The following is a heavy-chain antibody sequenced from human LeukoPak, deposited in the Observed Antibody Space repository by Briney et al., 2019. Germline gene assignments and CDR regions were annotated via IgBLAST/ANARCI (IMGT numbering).Heavy chain of an antibody. CDR3: ARDPTTVKDAFDI. Sequence: GGSLRLSCAASGFAFSSYSMNWVRQAPGKGLEWVSYISSSSSTIYYADSVKGRFTISGDNAKNSLYLQMNSLRDEDTAVYYCARDPTTVKDAFDIWGQGTMVTVSS. J-gene: IGHJ3*02. D-gene: IGHD4-17*01. CDR1: GFAFSSYS. CDR2: ISSSSSTI. V-gene: IGHV3-48*02.